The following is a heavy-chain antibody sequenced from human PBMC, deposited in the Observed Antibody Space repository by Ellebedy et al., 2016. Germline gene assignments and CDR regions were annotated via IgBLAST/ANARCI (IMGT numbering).Heavy chain of an antibody. CDR2: IYSGGST. D-gene: IGHD1-7*01. V-gene: IGHV3-53*01. Sequence: GGSLRLSXAASGFTVSSNYMSWVRQAPGKGPEWVSIIYSGGSTYYADSVKGRFTISRDNSKNTLYLQMNSLRAEDTAVYYCARGGTTKNYFDYWGQGTLVTVSS. CDR3: ARGGTTKNYFDY. CDR1: GFTVSSNY. J-gene: IGHJ4*02.